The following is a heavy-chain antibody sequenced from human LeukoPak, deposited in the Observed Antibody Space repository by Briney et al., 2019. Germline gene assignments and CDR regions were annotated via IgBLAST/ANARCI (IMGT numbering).Heavy chain of an antibody. CDR2: IYSGGST. J-gene: IGHJ4*02. V-gene: IGHV3-66*01. CDR3: ARDLAAYFDY. D-gene: IGHD2-15*01. CDR1: GFTVSSPY. Sequence: PGPSLRLSCAASGFTVSSPYMRWVGQAPGEWLEWVSVIYSGGSTYYEDSVKGSFTISRDNSKKTLYLQMNSLRAEDTAVYYWARDLAAYFDYWGQGTLVTVSS.